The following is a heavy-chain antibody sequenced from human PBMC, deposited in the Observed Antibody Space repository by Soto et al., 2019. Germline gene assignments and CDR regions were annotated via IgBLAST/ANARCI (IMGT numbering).Heavy chain of an antibody. Sequence: GGSLRLSCAASGFTFSNYGMHWVHQAPGKGLEWVAVISYDGSNKYYADSVKGRFSISRDNSKNTLYLQMNSLRTEDTAVYYCAKGRYSSSWAEFDYRAQRTPVTVSS. CDR2: ISYDGSNK. J-gene: IGHJ4*02. D-gene: IGHD6-13*01. V-gene: IGHV3-30*18. CDR3: AKGRYSSSWAEFDY. CDR1: GFTFSNYG.